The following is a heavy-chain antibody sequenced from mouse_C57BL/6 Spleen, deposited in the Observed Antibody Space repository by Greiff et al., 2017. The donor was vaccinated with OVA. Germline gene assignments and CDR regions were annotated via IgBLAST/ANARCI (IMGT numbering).Heavy chain of an antibody. D-gene: IGHD2-9*01. CDR2: IHPNSGST. J-gene: IGHJ4*01. V-gene: IGHV1-64*01. CDR3: ARDPSCGFYAMDY. CDR1: GYTFTGYW. Sequence: QVQLQQSGAELVKPGASVKLSCKASGYTFTGYWMHWVKQRTGQGLEWIGMIHPNSGSTNYNEKFKSKATVTVDKSSSTAYMQLSSLTSEDSAVYYCARDPSCGFYAMDYWGQGTSVTVSS.